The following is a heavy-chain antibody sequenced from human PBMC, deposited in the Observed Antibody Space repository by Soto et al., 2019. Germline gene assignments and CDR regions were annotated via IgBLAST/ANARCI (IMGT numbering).Heavy chain of an antibody. J-gene: IGHJ5*02. Sequence: ASVKVSCKASGYTFTGYYMHWVRQAPGQGLEGMGWINPNSGGTNYAQKFQGRVTMTRETSIRTAYMELSRLRSDDTAVYYCAREIGGITIAAAGYNWFDPWGQGTLVTVSS. D-gene: IGHD6-13*01. CDR2: INPNSGGT. CDR1: GYTFTGYY. V-gene: IGHV1-2*02. CDR3: AREIGGITIAAAGYNWFDP.